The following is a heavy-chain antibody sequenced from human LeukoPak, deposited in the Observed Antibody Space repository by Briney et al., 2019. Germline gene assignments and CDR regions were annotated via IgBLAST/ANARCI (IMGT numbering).Heavy chain of an antibody. V-gene: IGHV4-39*06. CDR3: ARDPNFMITFGGVIVLGHNWFDP. Sequence: SETLSLTCTVSGGSISSSSYYWGWIRQPPGKGLEWIGSIYHSGSTYYNPSLKSRVTISVDTSKNQFPLKLSSVTAADTAVYYCARDPNFMITFGGVIVLGHNWFDPWGQGTLVTVSS. D-gene: IGHD3-16*02. CDR2: IYHSGST. CDR1: GGSISSSSYY. J-gene: IGHJ5*02.